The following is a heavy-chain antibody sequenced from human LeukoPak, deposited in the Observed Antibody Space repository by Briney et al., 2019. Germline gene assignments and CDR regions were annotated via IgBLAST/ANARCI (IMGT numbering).Heavy chain of an antibody. Sequence: GGSLRLSCAASGFTFSSYAMSWVRQAPGKGLEWVSAISGSGGSTYYADSVKGRFTIPRDNSKNTLYLQMNSLRAEDTAVYYCANPYGSGSYYNWGFYYGMDVWGQGTTVTVSS. D-gene: IGHD3-10*01. CDR2: ISGSGGST. J-gene: IGHJ6*02. CDR1: GFTFSSYA. CDR3: ANPYGSGSYYNWGFYYGMDV. V-gene: IGHV3-23*01.